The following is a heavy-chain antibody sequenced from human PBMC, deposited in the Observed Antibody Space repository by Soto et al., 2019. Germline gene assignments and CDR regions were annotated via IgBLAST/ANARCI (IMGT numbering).Heavy chain of an antibody. V-gene: IGHV4-38-2*01. J-gene: IGHJ4*02. CDR3: ARGASIAAAGTGLDY. CDR2: VHHSGST. D-gene: IGHD6-13*01. CDR1: GYSISSGYH. Sequence: SETLSLTCAVSGYSISSGYHWGWIRQPPGKGLEWLGSVHHSGSTYYNPSLKSRVTISVDTSKNQFSLKLSSVTAADTAVYYCARGASIAAAGTGLDYWGQGTLVTVSS.